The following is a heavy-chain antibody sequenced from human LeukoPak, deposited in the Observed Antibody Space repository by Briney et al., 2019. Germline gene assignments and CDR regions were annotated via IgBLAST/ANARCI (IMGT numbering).Heavy chain of an antibody. D-gene: IGHD3-3*01. CDR1: GGTFSSYA. V-gene: IGHV1-69*13. J-gene: IGHJ6*02. Sequence: SVTVSCKASGGTFSSYAISWVRQAPGQGLEWMGGIIPIFGTANYAQKFQGRVTITADESTSTAYMELSSLRSEDTAVYYCARAEKDQVRFLEWLRRPNYYYGMDVWGQGTTVTVSS. CDR3: ARAEKDQVRFLEWLRRPNYYYGMDV. CDR2: IIPIFGTA.